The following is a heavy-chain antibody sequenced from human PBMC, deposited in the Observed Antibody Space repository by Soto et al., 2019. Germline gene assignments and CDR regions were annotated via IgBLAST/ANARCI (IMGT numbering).Heavy chain of an antibody. J-gene: IGHJ3*02. Sequence: LSLTCAVSGYSISSGYYWGWIRQPPGKGLEWIGSIYHSGSTYYNPSLKSRVTISVDTSKNQFSLKLSSVTAADTAVYYCARGEYSSGWHDAFDIWGQGTMVT. D-gene: IGHD6-19*01. V-gene: IGHV4-38-2*01. CDR1: GYSISSGYY. CDR2: IYHSGST. CDR3: ARGEYSSGWHDAFDI.